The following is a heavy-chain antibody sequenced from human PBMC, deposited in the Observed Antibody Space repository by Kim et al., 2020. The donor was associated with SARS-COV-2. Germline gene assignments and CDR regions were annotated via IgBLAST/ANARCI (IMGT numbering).Heavy chain of an antibody. V-gene: IGHV3-30*18. CDR3: AKGDYYDSSGYYYGMDV. CDR1: GFTFSSYG. Sequence: GASLRLSCAASGFTFSSYGMHWVRQAPGKGLEWVAVISYDGSNKYYADSVKGRFTISRDNSKNTLYLQMNSLRAEDTAVYYCAKGDYYDSSGYYYGMDVWSQGTTVTVSS. D-gene: IGHD3-22*01. J-gene: IGHJ6*02. CDR2: ISYDGSNK.